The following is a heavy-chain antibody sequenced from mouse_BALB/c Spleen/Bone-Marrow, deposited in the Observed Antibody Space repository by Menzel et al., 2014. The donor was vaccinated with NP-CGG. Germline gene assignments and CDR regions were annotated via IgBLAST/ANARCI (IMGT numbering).Heavy chain of an antibody. CDR3: ARGGLLRAMDY. CDR2: INPYNGDT. D-gene: IGHD2-3*01. CDR1: GYSFTGYF. V-gene: IGHV1-20*02. Sequence: EVKLVESGPELVKPGASVKISCKASGYSFTGYFMNWVMQSHGKSLEWIGRINPYNGDTSYNQKFKGKATLTVDKSSSTAHMELRSLASEDSAVYYCARGGLLRAMDYWGQGTSVTVSS. J-gene: IGHJ4*01.